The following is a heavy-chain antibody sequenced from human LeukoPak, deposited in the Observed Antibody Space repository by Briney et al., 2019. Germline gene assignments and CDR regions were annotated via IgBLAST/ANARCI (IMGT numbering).Heavy chain of an antibody. J-gene: IGHJ6*04. CDR2: IYYSGST. CDR3: ARGTNRGSGSYYYYGMDV. D-gene: IGHD3-10*01. Sequence: PSETLSLTCTVSGGSVSSGSYYWSWIRQPPGEGLEWIGYIYYSGSTNYNPSLKSRVTISVDTSKNQFSLKLSSVTAADTAVYYCARGTNRGSGSYYYYGMDVWGKGTTVTVSS. V-gene: IGHV4-61*01. CDR1: GGSVSSGSYY.